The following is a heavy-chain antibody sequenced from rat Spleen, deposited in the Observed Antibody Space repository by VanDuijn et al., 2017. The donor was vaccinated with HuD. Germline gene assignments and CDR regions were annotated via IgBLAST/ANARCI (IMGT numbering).Heavy chain of an antibody. Sequence: EVQLVESDGGLVQPGRSLKLSCAASGFTFNDHFMAWVRQAPTKGLEWVAIITYEGSSTYYRDSVKGRFTISRDNVESTLYLQMDSLRAEDEATYYCARRHYGYTDYFDYWGQGVMVTVSS. CDR3: ARRHYGYTDYFDY. V-gene: IGHV5-29*01. D-gene: IGHD1-9*01. J-gene: IGHJ2*01. CDR1: GFTFNDHF. CDR2: ITYEGSST.